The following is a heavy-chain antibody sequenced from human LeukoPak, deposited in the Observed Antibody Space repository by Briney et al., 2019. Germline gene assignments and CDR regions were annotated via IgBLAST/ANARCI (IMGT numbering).Heavy chain of an antibody. CDR3: ARADYCGSGSRYFDY. CDR1: GPSFSSSG. D-gene: IGHD3-10*01. Sequence: PGGSLRPSWAVDGPSFSSSGMTSVRQAPGEGLEWVSSISYSGVSTTTYYADAVTGRFTIPRDDSKRTLSLQMHSTRPVDAADYYCARADYCGSGSRYFDYWGQGTLVTVSS. V-gene: IGHV3-23*01. J-gene: IGHJ4*02. CDR2: ISYSGVSTTT.